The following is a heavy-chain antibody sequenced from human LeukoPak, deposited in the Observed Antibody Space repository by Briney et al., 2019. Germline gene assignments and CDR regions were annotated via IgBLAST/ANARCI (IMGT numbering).Heavy chain of an antibody. CDR3: ARQSREQLVNDY. Sequence: SETLSLTCIVSSGSISGNYWSWIRQPPGKGLEWIGYIYSSGSTNYNPSLKSRVTISVDTSKNQFSLKLSSVTAADTAVYYCARQSREQLVNDYWAQGTLVTVSS. J-gene: IGHJ4*02. V-gene: IGHV4-59*08. CDR1: SGSISGNY. D-gene: IGHD6-6*01. CDR2: IYSSGST.